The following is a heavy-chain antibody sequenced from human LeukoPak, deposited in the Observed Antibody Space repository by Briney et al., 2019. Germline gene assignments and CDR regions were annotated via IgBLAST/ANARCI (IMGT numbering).Heavy chain of an antibody. CDR3: AILRGPSRYCSSTSCYIPP. V-gene: IGHV1-69*04. Sequence: ASVKVSCKASGGTFSSYAISWVRQAPGQGLEWMGRIIPILGIANYAQKFQGRVTITADKSTSTAYMELSSLRSEDTAVYYCAILRGPSRYCSSTSCYIPPWGQGTLVTVSS. CDR2: IIPILGIA. D-gene: IGHD2-2*02. CDR1: GGTFSSYA. J-gene: IGHJ4*02.